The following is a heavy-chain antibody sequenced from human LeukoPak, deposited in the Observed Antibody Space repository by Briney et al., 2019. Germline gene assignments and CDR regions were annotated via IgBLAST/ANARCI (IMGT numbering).Heavy chain of an antibody. CDR3: ARQFYYGSGSYYGAARAFDI. Sequence: GESLKISCKGSGYSFSSYWIGWVRQMPGKGLEGMGSIYPGDSDTRYSPSFQGQVTISADKSISTAYLQWSSLKASDTAMYYCARQFYYGSGSYYGAARAFDIWGQGTMVTVSS. J-gene: IGHJ3*02. CDR1: GYSFSSYW. CDR2: IYPGDSDT. V-gene: IGHV5-51*01. D-gene: IGHD3-10*01.